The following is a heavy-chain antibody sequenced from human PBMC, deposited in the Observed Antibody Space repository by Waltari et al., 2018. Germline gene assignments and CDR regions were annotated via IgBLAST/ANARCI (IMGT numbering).Heavy chain of an antibody. V-gene: IGHV1-69*02. CDR3: ARGGLEEAIAARPGYYFDY. CDR1: GGTFSSYT. J-gene: IGHJ4*02. D-gene: IGHD6-6*01. CDR2: IIPILGIA. Sequence: QVQLVQSGAEVKKPGSSVKVSCKASGGTFSSYTISWVRQAPGQGLEWMGRIIPILGIANYAQKFQGRVTITADKSTSTAYMELSSLRSEDTAVYYCARGGLEEAIAARPGYYFDYWGQGTLVTVSS.